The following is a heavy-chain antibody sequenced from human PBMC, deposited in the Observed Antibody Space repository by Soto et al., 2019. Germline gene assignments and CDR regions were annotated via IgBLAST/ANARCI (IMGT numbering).Heavy chain of an antibody. CDR2: IYYSGST. CDR3: ARVPLESGYSGYDAREGFDY. Sequence: SETLSLTCTVSGGSISSSSYYWGWIRQPPGKGLEWIGSIYYSGSTYYNPSLKSRVTISVDTSKNQFSLKLSSVTAADTAVYYCARVPLESGYSGYDAREGFDYWGQGTLVTVSS. D-gene: IGHD5-12*01. V-gene: IGHV4-39*07. CDR1: GGSISSSSYY. J-gene: IGHJ4*02.